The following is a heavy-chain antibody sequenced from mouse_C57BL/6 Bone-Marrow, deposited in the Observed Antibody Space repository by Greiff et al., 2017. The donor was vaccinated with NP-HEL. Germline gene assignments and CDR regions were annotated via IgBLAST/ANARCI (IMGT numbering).Heavy chain of an antibody. Sequence: QVQLQQSGAELMKPGASVKLSCKATGYTFTGYWIEWVKQRPGHGLVWIGEILPGSGSTNYNEEFKGKATFTADTSSNTAYMQLSSLTTEDSAIYYCARAPHYYDYLYVDYWGQGTTLTVSA. V-gene: IGHV1-9*01. J-gene: IGHJ2*01. D-gene: IGHD2-4*01. CDR3: ARAPHYYDYLYVDY. CDR1: GYTFTGYW. CDR2: ILPGSGST.